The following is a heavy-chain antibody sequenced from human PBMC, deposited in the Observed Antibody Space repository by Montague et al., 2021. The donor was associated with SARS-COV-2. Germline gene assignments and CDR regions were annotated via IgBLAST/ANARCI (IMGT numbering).Heavy chain of an antibody. D-gene: IGHD5-24*01. CDR1: GFSLSTSTW. Sequence: SETLSLTCVVSGFSLSTSTWWGWLRQSPGRGLEWIGDIYHIGSTHYNPSVKSRVTISVDNSNNLFSLGLSSVTAVDTAVYYCARAAVHNKCFDSWGQGTPVTVSS. J-gene: IGHJ4*02. CDR3: ARAAVHNKCFDS. V-gene: IGHV4-28*03. CDR2: IYHIGST.